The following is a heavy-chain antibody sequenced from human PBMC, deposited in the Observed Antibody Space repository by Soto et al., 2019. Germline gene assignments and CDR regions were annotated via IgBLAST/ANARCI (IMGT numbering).Heavy chain of an antibody. CDR3: VKPYYSSSWFPFDR. J-gene: IGHJ4*02. V-gene: IGHV3-53*01. CDR2: IHSDGST. CDR1: GFTVSDS. Sequence: PGGSLRLSCSVAGFTVSDSMSWVRQAPGKGLECVSFIHSDGSTHYTDSVRGRFTISRDNSKNTLYLQMNSLRVEDTALYYCVKPYYSSSWFPFDRWGQGTLVTVSS. D-gene: IGHD6-13*01.